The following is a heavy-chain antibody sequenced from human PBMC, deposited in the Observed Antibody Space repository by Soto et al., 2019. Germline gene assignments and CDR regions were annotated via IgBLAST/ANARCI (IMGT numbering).Heavy chain of an antibody. J-gene: IGHJ3*02. CDR1: GFTFSTYA. CDR2: ISSSSSYT. Sequence: GGSLILSCAASGFTFSTYAMSWVRQAPGKGLEWVSSISSSSSYTYYADSVKGRFTISRDNAKNSLYLQMNSLRAEDTAVYYCAREKVVPAAAERAFDIWGQGTMVTVSS. D-gene: IGHD2-2*01. CDR3: AREKVVPAAAERAFDI. V-gene: IGHV3-21*01.